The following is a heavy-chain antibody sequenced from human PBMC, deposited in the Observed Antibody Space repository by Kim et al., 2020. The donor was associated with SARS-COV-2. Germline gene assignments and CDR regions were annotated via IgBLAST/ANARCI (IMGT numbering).Heavy chain of an antibody. CDR3: AKAGLGVVVAAHHAFDI. D-gene: IGHD2-15*01. CDR1: GFTFSSYA. V-gene: IGHV3-23*01. Sequence: GGSLRLSCAASGFTFSSYAMSWVRQAPGKGLEWVSAISGSGGSTYYADSVKGRFTISRDNSKNTLYLQMNSLRAEDTAVYYCAKAGLGVVVAAHHAFDIWGQGTMVTVSS. CDR2: ISGSGGST. J-gene: IGHJ3*02.